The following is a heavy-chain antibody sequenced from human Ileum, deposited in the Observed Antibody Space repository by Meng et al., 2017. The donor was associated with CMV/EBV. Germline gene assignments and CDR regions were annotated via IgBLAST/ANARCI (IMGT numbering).Heavy chain of an antibody. CDR3: GRHSYSSSSWIDYYYYGIDV. V-gene: IGHV5-51*01. CDR2: IYPGDSAT. Sequence: TYWIGWVRQMPGKGLEWMGIIYPGDSATKYSPSFQGQVTISVDKSINTAYLQWSGLKASDTAMYYCGRHSYSSSSWIDYYYYGIDVWGQGTTVTVSS. J-gene: IGHJ6*02. D-gene: IGHD2-2*01. CDR1: TYW.